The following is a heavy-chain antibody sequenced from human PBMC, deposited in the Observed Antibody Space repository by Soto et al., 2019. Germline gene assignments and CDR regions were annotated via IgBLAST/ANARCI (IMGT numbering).Heavy chain of an antibody. Sequence: EVQLLESGGGLVQPGGSLRLSCAASGFTFSSYAMSWVRQAPGKGLEWVSAISGSSGSTSYADSVKGRFTISRDNSKNTLYLQMNSLRAEVTAVYYCAKDISSAWTKNWFDPWGQGTLVTVSS. D-gene: IGHD3-22*01. J-gene: IGHJ5*02. V-gene: IGHV3-23*01. CDR1: GFTFSSYA. CDR2: ISGSSGST. CDR3: AKDISSAWTKNWFDP.